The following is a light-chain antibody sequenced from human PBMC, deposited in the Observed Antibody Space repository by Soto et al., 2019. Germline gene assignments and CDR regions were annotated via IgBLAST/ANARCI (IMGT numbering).Light chain of an antibody. J-gene: IGKJ4*02. CDR3: QQFYTSPLT. CDR2: SVS. CDR1: QDIRSS. V-gene: IGKV1-9*01. Sequence: DIQLTQSPSFLSASVGDRLTITCRASQDIRSSLAWYQQKPGKTPNLLIYSVSTLETGVPSRFSGRWSGTEFTLTISSLQAEDFAVYYCQQFYTSPLTFGRGTKVEI.